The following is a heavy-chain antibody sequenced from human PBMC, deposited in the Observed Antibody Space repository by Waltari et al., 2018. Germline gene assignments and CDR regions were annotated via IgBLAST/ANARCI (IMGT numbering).Heavy chain of an antibody. D-gene: IGHD6-19*01. Sequence: QITLKESGPTLVKPTQTLTLTCTFSGFSLSTSGVGVGWIRQPPGKALEWLALIYWNDDKRYSPSLKSRLTITKDTSKNQVVLTMTNMDPVDTATYYCAHRNKGSSGWYTFDYWGQGTLVTVSS. CDR2: IYWNDDK. CDR3: AHRNKGSSGWYTFDY. J-gene: IGHJ4*02. CDR1: GFSLSTSGVG. V-gene: IGHV2-5*01.